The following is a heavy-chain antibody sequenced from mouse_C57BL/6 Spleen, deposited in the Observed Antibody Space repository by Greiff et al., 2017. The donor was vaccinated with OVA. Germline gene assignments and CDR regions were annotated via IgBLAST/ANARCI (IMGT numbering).Heavy chain of an antibody. CDR3: AREDGSTNWYFDV. D-gene: IGHD1-1*01. Sequence: VQLQQPGAELVRPGTSVKLSCKASGYTFTSYWMHWVKQRPGQCLEWIGVIDPSDSYTNYNQKFKGKATLTVDTSSSTAYMQLSSLTSEDSAVYYCAREDGSTNWYFDVWGTGTTVTVSS. J-gene: IGHJ1*03. V-gene: IGHV1-59*01. CDR1: GYTFTSYW. CDR2: IDPSDSYT.